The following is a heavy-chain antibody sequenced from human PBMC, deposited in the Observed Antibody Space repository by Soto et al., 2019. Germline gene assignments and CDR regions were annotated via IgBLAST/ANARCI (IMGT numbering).Heavy chain of an antibody. Sequence: EAQLVESGGGLVQPGRSLRLSCAASGFIFDDYAMHWVRQAPGKGLEWVSGISWNSGSIGYADSVKGRFTISRDNAKNSLYLQMNSLRAEDTALYYFAKDWDYDSSGDFDYWGQGTLVTVSS. D-gene: IGHD3-22*01. CDR3: AKDWDYDSSGDFDY. CDR2: ISWNSGSI. V-gene: IGHV3-9*01. J-gene: IGHJ4*02. CDR1: GFIFDDYA.